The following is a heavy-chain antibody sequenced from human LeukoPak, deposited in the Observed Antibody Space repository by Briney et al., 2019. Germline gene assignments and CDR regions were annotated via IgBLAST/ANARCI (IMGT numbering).Heavy chain of an antibody. CDR2: IYYSGST. V-gene: IGHV4-59*08. J-gene: IGHJ4*02. CDR1: GGSISSYY. Sequence: SETLSLTCTVSGGSISSYYWSWIRQPPGKGLEWIGNIYYSGSTNYNPSLKSRVTISVDTSKNQFSLKLSSVTAADTAVYYCARLSGYCSSTSCYGWLDYWGQGTLVTVSS. D-gene: IGHD2-2*01. CDR3: ARLSGYCSSTSCYGWLDY.